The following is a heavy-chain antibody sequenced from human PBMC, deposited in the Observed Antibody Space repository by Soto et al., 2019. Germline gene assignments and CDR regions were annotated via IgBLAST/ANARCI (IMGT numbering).Heavy chain of an antibody. D-gene: IGHD3-10*01. Sequence: GASVKVSCKASGGTFSSYGISWVRQAPGQGLEWMGWISAYNGNTNYAQKLQGRVTMTTDTSTSTAYMELRSLRSDDTAVYYCASGYYGSGSYLFGFDYWGQGTLVTVSS. CDR2: ISAYNGNT. CDR1: GGTFSSYG. CDR3: ASGYYGSGSYLFGFDY. J-gene: IGHJ4*02. V-gene: IGHV1-18*01.